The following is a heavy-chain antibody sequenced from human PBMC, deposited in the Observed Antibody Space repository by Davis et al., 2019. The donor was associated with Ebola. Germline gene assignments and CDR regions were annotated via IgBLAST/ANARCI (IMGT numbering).Heavy chain of an antibody. V-gene: IGHV3-13*01. CDR1: GFTFSSYD. D-gene: IGHD5-18*01. CDR2: IGTAGDT. Sequence: PGGSLRLSCAASGFTFSSYDMHWVRQATGKGLEWVSAIGTAGDTYYPGSVKGRFTISRENAKNSLYLQMNSLRDEDTAVYYCARLVDTAVDYWGQGTLVTVSS. J-gene: IGHJ4*02. CDR3: ARLVDTAVDY.